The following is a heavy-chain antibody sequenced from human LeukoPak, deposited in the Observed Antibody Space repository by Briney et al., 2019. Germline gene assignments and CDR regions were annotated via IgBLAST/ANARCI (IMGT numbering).Heavy chain of an antibody. V-gene: IGHV4-59*01. Sequence: PSETLSLTCTVSGASISSYYWSWIRQPPGKGPEWIGYVDYSGSTIYNPSLKSRVTISGDTSKNQFSLKLSSVTAADTAVYYCARHAGSSGYPSSFDYWGQGTLVTVSS. J-gene: IGHJ4*02. CDR3: ARHAGSSGYPSSFDY. D-gene: IGHD3-22*01. CDR2: VDYSGST. CDR1: GASISSYY.